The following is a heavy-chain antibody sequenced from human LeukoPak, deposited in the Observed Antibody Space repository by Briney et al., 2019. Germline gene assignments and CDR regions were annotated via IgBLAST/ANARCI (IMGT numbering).Heavy chain of an antibody. CDR2: ITDSGTAI. CDR3: ARGMVEPAAIRNINYYYYYMDV. Sequence: MSGGSLRLSCAASGFTFSDYYMTWIRQTPGKGLEWVSYITDSGTAIHHADSVKGRFTISRDNAKNSLFLQMNSLRAEDTAVYYCARGMVEPAAIRNINYYYYYMDVWGKGTTVTVSS. CDR1: GFTFSDYY. D-gene: IGHD2-2*02. J-gene: IGHJ6*03. V-gene: IGHV3-11*04.